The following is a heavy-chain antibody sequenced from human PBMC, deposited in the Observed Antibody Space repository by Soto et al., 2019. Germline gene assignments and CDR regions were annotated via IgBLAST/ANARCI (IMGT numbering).Heavy chain of an antibody. CDR1: GGSVTNSSYY. D-gene: IGHD4-17*01. Sequence: SETLFLTCTVSGGSVTNSSYYWVWIRQSPGKGLEWIGSVYYRGRSYSKSSVKSRVTISVDTSKNRFSLSLNSVTASDTAVYFCVSQRTTVPTQAYFDYWGPGALVTVSS. V-gene: IGHV4-39*01. J-gene: IGHJ4*02. CDR2: VYYRGRS. CDR3: VSQRTTVPTQAYFDY.